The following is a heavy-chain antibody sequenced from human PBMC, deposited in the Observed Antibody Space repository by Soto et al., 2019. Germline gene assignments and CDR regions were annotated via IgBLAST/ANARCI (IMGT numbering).Heavy chain of an antibody. CDR2: IKQDGSEK. CDR3: AREGSGWT. D-gene: IGHD6-19*01. Sequence: PGGSLRLSCAASGFSFSTYWMSWIRQAPGKGLEWVANIKQDGSEKYYVDSVKGRFTISRDNAKNSLYLQMDSLRVEDTAVYYCAREGSGWTWGQGTLVTVSS. V-gene: IGHV3-7*01. CDR1: GFSFSTYW. J-gene: IGHJ5*02.